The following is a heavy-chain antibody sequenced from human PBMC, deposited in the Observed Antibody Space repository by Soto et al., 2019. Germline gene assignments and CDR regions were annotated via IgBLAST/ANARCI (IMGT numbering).Heavy chain of an antibody. CDR3: ARDGGYSYGPNYYYYYGMDV. Sequence: ASVKVSCKASGGTFSSYAISWVRQAPGQGXEWMGGIIPIFGTANYAQKFQGRVTITADESTSTAYMELSSLRSEDTAVYYCARDGGYSYGPNYYYYYGMDVWGQGTTVTVSS. CDR1: GGTFSSYA. D-gene: IGHD5-18*01. CDR2: IIPIFGTA. V-gene: IGHV1-69*13. J-gene: IGHJ6*02.